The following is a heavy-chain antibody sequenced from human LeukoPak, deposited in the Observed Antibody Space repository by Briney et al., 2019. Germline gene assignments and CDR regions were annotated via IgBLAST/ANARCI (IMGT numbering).Heavy chain of an antibody. D-gene: IGHD2-2*01. CDR1: GGSFSGYY. J-gene: IGHJ4*02. CDR3: ARSKYHLLY. Sequence: SETLSLXCAVYGGSFSGYYWSWIRQPPGKGLEWIGEINHSGSTNYNPSLKSRVTISVDTSKNQFSLKLSSVTAADTAVYYCARSKYHLLYWGQGTLVTVSS. CDR2: INHSGST. V-gene: IGHV4-34*01.